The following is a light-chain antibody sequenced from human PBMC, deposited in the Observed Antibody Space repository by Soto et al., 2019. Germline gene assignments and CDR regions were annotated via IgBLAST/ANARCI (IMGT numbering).Light chain of an antibody. Sequence: DIQMTQSPSTLSASVGYRFTITCRASQSISSWLAWYQQKPGKAPKLLIYDASSLESGVPSRFSGSGSGTEFTLTIRSLQPDDFATYYCQQYNSYSSSTFGQGTKVDIK. J-gene: IGKJ1*01. CDR1: QSISSW. CDR3: QQYNSYSSST. V-gene: IGKV1-5*01. CDR2: DAS.